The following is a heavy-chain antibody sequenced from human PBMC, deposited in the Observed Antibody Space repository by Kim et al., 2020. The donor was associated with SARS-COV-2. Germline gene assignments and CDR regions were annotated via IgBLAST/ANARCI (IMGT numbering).Heavy chain of an antibody. Sequence: GRFTISRDDSKNTAYLQMNSLKTEDTAVYYCTRHDPLYCGGDCYRAPFDYWGQGTLVTVSS. V-gene: IGHV3-73*01. CDR3: TRHDPLYCGGDCYRAPFDY. D-gene: IGHD2-21*02. J-gene: IGHJ4*02.